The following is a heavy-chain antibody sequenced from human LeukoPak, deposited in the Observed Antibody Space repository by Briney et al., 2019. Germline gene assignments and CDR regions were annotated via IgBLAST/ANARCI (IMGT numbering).Heavy chain of an antibody. V-gene: IGHV3-23*01. CDR1: GFTFSSYS. J-gene: IGHJ4*02. CDR2: ISGSGGST. CDR3: AKGYYDYVWGSYYFDY. Sequence: PGGSLILSCAASGFTFSSYSMNWVRQAPGKGLEWVSAISGSGGSTYYADSVKGRFTISRDNSRDTLYLQMNSLRAEDTAVYYCAKGYYDYVWGSYYFDYWGQGTLVTVSS. D-gene: IGHD3-16*01.